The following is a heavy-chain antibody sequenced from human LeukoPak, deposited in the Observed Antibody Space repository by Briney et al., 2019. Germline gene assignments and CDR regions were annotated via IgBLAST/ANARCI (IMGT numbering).Heavy chain of an antibody. CDR3: ARRRDSSGYYPYYYYYGMDV. J-gene: IGHJ6*02. D-gene: IGHD3-22*01. CDR1: GGSFRGYY. CDR2: INHSGST. Sequence: SETLSLTCAVYGGSFRGYYWSWIRQPPGKGLEWIGEINHSGSTNYNPSLNSLLTISVDTSKNQFFLKLSSVTAADTAVYYCARRRDSSGYYPYYYYYGMDVWGQGTTVTVSS. V-gene: IGHV4-34*01.